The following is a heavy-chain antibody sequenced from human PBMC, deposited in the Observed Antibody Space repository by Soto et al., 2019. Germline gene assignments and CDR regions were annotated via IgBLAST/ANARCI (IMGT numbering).Heavy chain of an antibody. V-gene: IGHV3-74*01. CDR2: INSNGRST. CDR1: GFTISNYW. D-gene: IGHD6-6*01. CDR3: ARGGAARAYYYYGLDV. Sequence: PGGSLRLSCAASGFTISNYWMHWVRQVPGKGLVWVSRINSNGRSTNYADSVKGRFTISRDNATNTLHLQMDSLRAEDTAMYFYARGGAARAYYYYGLDVWGLGTTVTVSS. J-gene: IGHJ6*02.